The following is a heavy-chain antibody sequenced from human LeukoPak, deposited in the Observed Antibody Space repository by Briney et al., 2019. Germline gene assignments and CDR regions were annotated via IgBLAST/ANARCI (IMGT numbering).Heavy chain of an antibody. CDR3: VSDTAD. Sequence: QPGRSLRLCCAASGFTFRNFPMHWVRQAPGKGLEWLALKSPDGTSQYYADSVRGRFTISRDNSKNTLSLQMNSLTVEDTAMYYCVSDTADWDQGTLVTVSS. V-gene: IGHV3-30*01. D-gene: IGHD2-21*02. J-gene: IGHJ4*02. CDR1: GFTFRNFP. CDR2: KSPDGTSQ.